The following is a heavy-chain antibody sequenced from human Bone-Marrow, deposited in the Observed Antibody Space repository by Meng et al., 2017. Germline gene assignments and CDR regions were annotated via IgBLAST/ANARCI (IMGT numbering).Heavy chain of an antibody. Sequence: QVQLRQWGAGLLKPSGTLSLTCVVSGGSFSDYYWGWIRQPPGKGLEWIGEINHSGSTNYNPSLESRATISVDTSQNNLSLKLSSVTAADSAVYYCARGPTTMAHDFDYWGQGTLVTVSS. CDR3: ARGPTTMAHDFDY. J-gene: IGHJ4*02. D-gene: IGHD4-11*01. CDR2: INHSGST. V-gene: IGHV4-34*01. CDR1: GGSFSDYY.